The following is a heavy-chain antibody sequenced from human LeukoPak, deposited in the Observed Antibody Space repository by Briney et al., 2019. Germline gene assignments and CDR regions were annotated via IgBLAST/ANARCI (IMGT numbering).Heavy chain of an antibody. V-gene: IGHV4-59*01. J-gene: IGHJ4*02. CDR1: GGSISSYY. D-gene: IGHD3-10*01. Sequence: SETLSLTCTVSGGSISSYYWSWIRQPPGKGLEWIGYIYYSGSTNYNPSLKSRVTISVDTSKNQFSLKLTSVTAADTAVYYCARGVRPELWFGEETYYFDYWGQGTLVTVSS. CDR3: ARGVRPELWFGEETYYFDY. CDR2: IYYSGST.